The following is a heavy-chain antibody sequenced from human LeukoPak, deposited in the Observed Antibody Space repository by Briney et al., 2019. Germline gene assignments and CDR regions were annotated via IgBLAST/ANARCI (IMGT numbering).Heavy chain of an antibody. CDR3: AKDDSGPHGSGTTYY. CDR2: ISGRGDET. V-gene: IGHV3-23*01. Sequence: GGSLRLSCVGSGFSFSSNGMTWVRQAPGKGLEWVSTISGRGDETYYADSVKGRFTISRDNSKNTLYLQMNSLRAEDTAVYYCAKDDSGPHGSGTTYYWGQGTLVTVSS. D-gene: IGHD3-10*01. CDR1: GFSFSSNG. J-gene: IGHJ4*02.